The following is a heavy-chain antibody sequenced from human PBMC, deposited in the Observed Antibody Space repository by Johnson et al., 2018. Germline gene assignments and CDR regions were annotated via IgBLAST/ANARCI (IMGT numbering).Heavy chain of an antibody. J-gene: IGHJ1*01. CDR2: ISYDGSNK. V-gene: IGHV3-30*18. Sequence: QVQLVQAGGGVVQPGRSLRLCCAASGFTFSSYGMHWVRQAPGKGLEWVAVISYDGSNKYYADSVKGRFTISRDNSKNTLYLQMNSLRAEDPAVYYCAKAPVGWLGEGAEYFQHWGQGTLVTVSS. CDR3: AKAPVGWLGEGAEYFQH. CDR1: GFTFSSYG. D-gene: IGHD3-3*01.